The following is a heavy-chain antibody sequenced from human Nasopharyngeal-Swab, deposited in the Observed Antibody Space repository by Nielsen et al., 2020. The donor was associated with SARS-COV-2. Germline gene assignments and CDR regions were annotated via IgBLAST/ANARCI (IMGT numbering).Heavy chain of an antibody. D-gene: IGHD6-19*01. CDR3: AGHGSSGWFYYFDY. CDR2: IYYSGST. Sequence: ESLKISCTVAGGSISSSSYYWGWIRQPPGKGLEWIGSIYYSGSTYYNPSLKSRVTISVDTSKNQFYLKLSTVTAADTAVYYCAGHGSSGWFYYFDYWGQGTLVTVSS. V-gene: IGHV4-39*01. J-gene: IGHJ4*02. CDR1: GGSISSSSYY.